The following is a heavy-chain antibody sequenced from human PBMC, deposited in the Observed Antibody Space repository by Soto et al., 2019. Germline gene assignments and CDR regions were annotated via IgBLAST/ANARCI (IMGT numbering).Heavy chain of an antibody. CDR1: GFTVSSNY. J-gene: IGHJ3*02. CDR3: ARAPRYGEYKDDAFDI. D-gene: IGHD4-17*01. Sequence: GGSLRLSCAASGFTVSSNYMSWVRQAPGKGLEWVSVIYSGGSTCYADSVKGRFTISRDNSKNTLYLQMNSLRAEDTAVYYCARAPRYGEYKDDAFDIWGQGTMVTVSS. V-gene: IGHV3-66*01. CDR2: IYSGGST.